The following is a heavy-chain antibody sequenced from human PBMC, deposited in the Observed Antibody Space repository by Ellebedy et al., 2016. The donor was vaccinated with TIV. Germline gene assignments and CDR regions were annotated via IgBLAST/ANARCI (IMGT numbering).Heavy chain of an antibody. Sequence: GESLKISXAASGFTFSSYAMSWVRQAPGKGLEWVSAISGSGGSTYYADSVKGRFTISRDNSKNTLYLQMNSLRAEDTAVYYCAKTREYYYDSSGYYHWGQGTLVTVSS. V-gene: IGHV3-23*01. CDR3: AKTREYYYDSSGYYH. D-gene: IGHD3-22*01. CDR2: ISGSGGST. CDR1: GFTFSSYA. J-gene: IGHJ5*02.